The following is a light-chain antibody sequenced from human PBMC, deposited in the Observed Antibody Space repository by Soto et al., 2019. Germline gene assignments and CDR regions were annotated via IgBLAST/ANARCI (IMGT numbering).Light chain of an antibody. CDR1: SSHIGSNY. V-gene: IGLV1-47*01. CDR2: RRD. J-gene: IGLJ2*01. CDR3: VSWDGSLSYLL. Sequence: QSVLTQPPSASGTPGQRVTISCSGSSSHIGSNYVYWYQQLPGTAPKLLIYRRDQRPSGVPDRFSASESGASAALAISGLRSEDEADYYCVSWDGSLSYLLFGGGTKLTVL.